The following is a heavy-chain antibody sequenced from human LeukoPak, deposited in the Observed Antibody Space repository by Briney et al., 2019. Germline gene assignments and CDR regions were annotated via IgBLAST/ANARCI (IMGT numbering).Heavy chain of an antibody. D-gene: IGHD6-19*01. V-gene: IGHV4-39*07. CDR1: GGSISSSSYY. Sequence: SETLSLTCTVFGGSISSSSYYWSWIRQPPGKGLEWIGEINHSGSTNYNPSLKSRVTISVDTSKNQFSLKLSSVTAADTAVYYCARVIPASLKQWLVRDVWGKGTTVTVSS. CDR2: INHSGST. J-gene: IGHJ6*04. CDR3: ARVIPASLKQWLVRDV.